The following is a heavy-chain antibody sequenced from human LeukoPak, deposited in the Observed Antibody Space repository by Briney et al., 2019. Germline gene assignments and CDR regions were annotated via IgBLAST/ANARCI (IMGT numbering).Heavy chain of an antibody. CDR2: ISSNGGST. D-gene: IGHD2-2*01. Sequence: PGGSLRLSCAASGFTFSSYAMHWVRQAPGKGLEYVSAISSNGGSTYYANSVKGRFTISRDNSKNTLYLQMGSLRAEDMAVYYCARDRGVRKVVPAALGGYYYYMDVWGKGTTVTVSS. CDR3: ARDRGVRKVVPAALGGYYYYMDV. V-gene: IGHV3-64*01. J-gene: IGHJ6*03. CDR1: GFTFSSYA.